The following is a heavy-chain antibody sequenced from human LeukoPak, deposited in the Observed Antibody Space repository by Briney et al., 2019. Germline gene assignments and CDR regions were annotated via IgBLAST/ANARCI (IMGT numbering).Heavy chain of an antibody. V-gene: IGHV3-66*04. CDR1: GFTVSSNY. Sequence: PGGSLRLSCAASGFTVSSNYMSWVRQAPGKGLEWVSVIYSGGSTYYADSVKGRFTISRDNSKNTLYLQMNSLRAEDAAVYYCARQGRYSSSSDDYWGQGTLVTVSS. CDR2: IYSGGST. D-gene: IGHD6-6*01. J-gene: IGHJ4*02. CDR3: ARQGRYSSSSDDY.